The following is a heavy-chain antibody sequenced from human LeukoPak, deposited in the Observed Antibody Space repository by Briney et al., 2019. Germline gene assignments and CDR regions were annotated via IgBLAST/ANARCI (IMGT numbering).Heavy chain of an antibody. CDR1: GFTFGSYA. CDR2: ISGSGGTT. CDR3: AKTPTGGNALLGNFNFDY. J-gene: IGHJ4*02. Sequence: PGGSLRLSCAASGFTFGSYAMSWVRQAPGMGLEWVSGISGSGGTTYYADSVKGRFTISRDNSKNTLYLQMNSLRAEDTAVYYCAKTPTGGNALLGNFNFDYWGQGTLVTVSS. V-gene: IGHV3-23*01. D-gene: IGHD4-17*01.